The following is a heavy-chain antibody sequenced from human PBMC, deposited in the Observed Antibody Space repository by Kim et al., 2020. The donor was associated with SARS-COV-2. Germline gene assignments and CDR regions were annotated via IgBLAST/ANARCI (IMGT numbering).Heavy chain of an antibody. D-gene: IGHD6-19*01. CDR3: AKESGWSDY. Sequence: SNKYYADSVKGRFTISRDNSKNTLYLQMNSLRAEDTAVYYCAKESGWSDYWGQGTLVTVSS. CDR2: SNK. J-gene: IGHJ4*02. V-gene: IGHV3-30*02.